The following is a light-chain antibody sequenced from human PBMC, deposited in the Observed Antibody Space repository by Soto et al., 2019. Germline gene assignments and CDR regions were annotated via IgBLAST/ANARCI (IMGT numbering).Light chain of an antibody. CDR1: QSVSSN. CDR2: GAS. J-gene: IGKJ4*01. CDR3: HQYHNWPLT. V-gene: IGKV3-15*01. Sequence: EIVLTQSPATLSVSPGERATLSCRASQSVSSNLAWYQQKPGQAPRLLIYGASIRATGIPARFSGSGSGTEFTLTISSLQSEDFAVYYCHQYHNWPLTLGGGTKVDTK.